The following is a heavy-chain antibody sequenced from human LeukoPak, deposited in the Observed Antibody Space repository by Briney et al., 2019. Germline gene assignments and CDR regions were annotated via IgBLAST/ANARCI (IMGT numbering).Heavy chain of an antibody. D-gene: IGHD2-21*02. CDR2: IIPIFGTA. CDR3: ARTYCAEDCSIRYFDY. J-gene: IGHJ4*02. V-gene: IGHV1-69*05. Sequence: SVKVSCKASGGTFSSYVINWVRQAPGQGLEWMGGIIPIFGTANYAQKFQGRVTLTRDKSTSTVYMELSSLTSDDTAVYYCARTYCAEDCSIRYFDYWGQGTLVTVSS. CDR1: GGTFSSYV.